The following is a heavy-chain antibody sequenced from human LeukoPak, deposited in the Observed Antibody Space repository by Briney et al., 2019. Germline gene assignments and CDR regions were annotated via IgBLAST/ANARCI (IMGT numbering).Heavy chain of an antibody. V-gene: IGHV3-74*01. CDR3: VRSIDY. CDR2: LSPDGSIT. CDR1: GFTFSSYW. J-gene: IGHJ4*02. Sequence: PGGSLRLSCAGSGFTFSSYWMYWVRQTPGKGLVWVSRLSPDGSITTYADSVKGRFTISRDNAKNTLYLQMSSLRAEDTAMYYCVRSIDYWGQGTLVTVSS.